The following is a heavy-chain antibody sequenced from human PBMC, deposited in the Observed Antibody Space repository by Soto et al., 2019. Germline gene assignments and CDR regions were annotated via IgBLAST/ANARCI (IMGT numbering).Heavy chain of an antibody. Sequence: GGSLRLSCAASGFTFSSYAMSWVRQAPGKGLEWVSAISGSGGSTYYADSVKGRFTISRDNSKNTLYLQMNSLRAEDTAVYYCAKWSSSSRYYYYMDVWGKGTTVTVSS. V-gene: IGHV3-23*01. J-gene: IGHJ6*03. CDR1: GFTFSSYA. D-gene: IGHD6-6*01. CDR2: ISGSGGST. CDR3: AKWSSSSRYYYYMDV.